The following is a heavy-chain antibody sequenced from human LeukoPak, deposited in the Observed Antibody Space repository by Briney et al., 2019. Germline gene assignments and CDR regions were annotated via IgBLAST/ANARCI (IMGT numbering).Heavy chain of an antibody. V-gene: IGHV4-59*01. CDR3: ARAYYDFWSGDMGIYYYYYMDV. CDR1: GGSIKNYY. J-gene: IGHJ6*03. Sequence: SETLSLTCTVSGGSIKNYYWSWIRQPPGKGLEWIGYIYYSGSTNYNPSLKSRVTISVDTSKNQFSLKLSFVTAADTAVYYCARAYYDFWSGDMGIYYYYYMDVWGKGTTVTVSS. CDR2: IYYSGST. D-gene: IGHD3-3*01.